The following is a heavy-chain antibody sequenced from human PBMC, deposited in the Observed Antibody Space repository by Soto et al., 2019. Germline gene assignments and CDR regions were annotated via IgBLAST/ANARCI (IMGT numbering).Heavy chain of an antibody. D-gene: IGHD3-22*01. CDR1: GGSITSGAYY. CDR2: IHYSGRT. CDR3: ARYYFDSSGYSNWFDP. V-gene: IGHV4-31*11. J-gene: IGHJ5*02. Sequence: SETLSLTCAASGGSITSGAYYWTWIRQHPGKGLEWIAYIHYSGRTYYNPSLKSRVTISVDTSNDQFSLKLSSVTAADTAVYYCARYYFDSSGYSNWFDPWGQGTLVTVSS.